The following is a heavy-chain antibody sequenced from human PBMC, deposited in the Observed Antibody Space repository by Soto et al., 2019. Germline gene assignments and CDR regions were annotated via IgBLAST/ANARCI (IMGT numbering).Heavy chain of an antibody. J-gene: IGHJ6*02. CDR2: ISWDGGIT. CDR1: GFTFDDYT. D-gene: IGHD6-13*01. V-gene: IGHV3-43*01. Sequence: PGGSLRLSCAASGFTFDDYTMHWVRQAPGKGLEWVSLISWDGGITYYADSVKGRFTISRDNSKNSLYLQMNSLRTEDTALYYCAKDSGGSSWWSGYYYAMAVWGQGTTVTVSS. CDR3: AKDSGGSSWWSGYYYAMAV.